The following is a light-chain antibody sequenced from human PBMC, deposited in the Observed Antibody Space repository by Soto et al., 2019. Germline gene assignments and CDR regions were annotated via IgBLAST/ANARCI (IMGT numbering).Light chain of an antibody. CDR1: SXDVGSYNL. Sequence: QSVLTQPASVSGSPGQSITISCTGTSXDVGSYNLVSWYQQHPGKAPKLIISEGSKRPSGVSDRFSGSKSGNTPSLTISGLQAEDEAEYYCCSSASSATSFYVFGTGTKFTVL. J-gene: IGLJ1*01. CDR3: CSSASSATSFYV. CDR2: EGS. V-gene: IGLV2-23*01.